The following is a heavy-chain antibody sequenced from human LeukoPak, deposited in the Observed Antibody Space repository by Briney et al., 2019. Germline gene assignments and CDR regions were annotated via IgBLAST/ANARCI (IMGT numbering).Heavy chain of an antibody. CDR2: INHSGST. Sequence: SETLSLTCAVYGGSFSGYYWSWIRQPPGKGLEWIGEINHSGSTNYNPSLKSRVTISVDTSKNQFALKLSSVTAADTAVYYCERREVGYSYEHYYSMAVWGKGTTVTVSS. V-gene: IGHV4-34*01. CDR1: GGSFSGYY. J-gene: IGHJ6*03. D-gene: IGHD5-18*01. CDR3: ERREVGYSYEHYYSMAV.